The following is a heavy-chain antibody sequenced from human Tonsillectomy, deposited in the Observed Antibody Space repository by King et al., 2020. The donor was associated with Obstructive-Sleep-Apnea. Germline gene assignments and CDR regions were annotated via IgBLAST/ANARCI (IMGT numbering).Heavy chain of an antibody. CDR3: AKDRGYSSSWSDY. J-gene: IGHJ4*02. D-gene: IGHD6-13*01. Sequence: VQLVESGGGLVQPGGSLRLSCAASGFTFISYAMSWVRQAPGKGLEWVSAISGGGGSTYYADSVKGRFTISRDNSKNTLYLQMNSLRAEDTAVYYCAKDRGYSSSWSDYWGQGTLVTVSS. CDR1: GFTFISYA. CDR2: ISGGGGST. V-gene: IGHV3-23*04.